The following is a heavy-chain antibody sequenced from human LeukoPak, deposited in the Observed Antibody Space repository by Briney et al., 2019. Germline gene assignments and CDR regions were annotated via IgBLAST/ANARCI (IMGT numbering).Heavy chain of an antibody. CDR3: ARVLNTIDYYYYYGMDV. V-gene: IGHV3-11*01. CDR1: GFTFSDYY. J-gene: IGHJ6*02. CDR2: ISSSGSTI. Sequence: GGSLRLSCAASGFTFSDYYMSWIRQAPGKGLEWVSYISSSGSTIYYADSVKGRFTISRDNAKNSPYLQMNSLRAEDTAVYYCARVLNTIDYYYYYGMDVWGQGTTVTVSS. D-gene: IGHD3-9*01.